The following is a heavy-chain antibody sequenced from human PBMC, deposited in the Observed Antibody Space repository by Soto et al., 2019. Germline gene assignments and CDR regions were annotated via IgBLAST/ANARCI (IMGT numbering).Heavy chain of an antibody. J-gene: IGHJ6*02. V-gene: IGHV4-34*01. CDR3: ARGTVYVPFLFPCLDV. Sequence: KTSETLSLTCAVYGESLSAYYWTWSRQPPGKGLEWIGEINQSGSTNYNPSLKSRVTMSADTSKKHFSLKVTSVTAADTAVYYCARGTVYVPFLFPCLDVWGQGTTVTVSS. CDR1: GESLSAYY. CDR2: INQSGST. D-gene: IGHD3-10*02.